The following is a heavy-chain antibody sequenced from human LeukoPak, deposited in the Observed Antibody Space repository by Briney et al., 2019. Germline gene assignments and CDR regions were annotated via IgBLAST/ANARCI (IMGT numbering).Heavy chain of an antibody. V-gene: IGHV4-61*02. CDR3: ARDSVVVGALAAFDI. CDR1: GGSISSGSYY. D-gene: IGHD3-22*01. CDR2: IYTSGST. J-gene: IGHJ3*02. Sequence: SETLSLTCTVSGGSISSGSYYWSWIWQPAGKGLEWIGRIYTSGSTNYNPSLKSRVTISVDTSKNQFSLKLSSVTAADTAVYYCARDSVVVGALAAFDIWGQGTMVTVSS.